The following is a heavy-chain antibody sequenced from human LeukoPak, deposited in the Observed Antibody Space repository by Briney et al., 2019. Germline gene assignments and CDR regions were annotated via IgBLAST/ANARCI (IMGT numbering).Heavy chain of an antibody. D-gene: IGHD1-14*01. CDR1: GGSISSSNW. Sequence: SGTLSLTCAVSGGSISSSNWWSWVRQPPGKGLEWIGEIYHSGSTNYNPSLKSRVTISVDKSKNQFSLKLSSVTAADTAVYYCARDSRAGGTGTTNGLYYFDYWGQGTLVTVSS. J-gene: IGHJ4*02. V-gene: IGHV4-4*02. CDR3: ARDSRAGGTGTTNGLYYFDY. CDR2: IYHSGST.